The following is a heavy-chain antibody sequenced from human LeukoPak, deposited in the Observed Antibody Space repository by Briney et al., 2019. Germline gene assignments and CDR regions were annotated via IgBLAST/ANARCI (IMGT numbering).Heavy chain of an antibody. CDR1: GFTFRNTG. Sequence: GGSLRLSCAASGFTFRNTGMHWVRQAPGKGLEWVAIIWYGGSEEYYADSVKGRFTISRDNSKNTLYLQMNSLTADDSAMYYCAKDWGTSGDRSSYGFFDHWGQGTLVTVSS. CDR2: IWYGGSEE. CDR3: AKDWGTSGDRSSYGFFDH. V-gene: IGHV3-33*06. D-gene: IGHD2-2*01. J-gene: IGHJ4*02.